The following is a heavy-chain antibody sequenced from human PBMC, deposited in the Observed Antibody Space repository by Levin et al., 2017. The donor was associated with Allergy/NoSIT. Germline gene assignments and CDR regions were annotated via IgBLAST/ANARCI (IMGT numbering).Heavy chain of an antibody. Sequence: ASVKVSCKASGYIFSTYDITWVRQATGQGLEWVGWMNPNSGNTGYAQRFQGRVTMTRDTSISTAYMELSSLTSEDTAVYYCARAVRNQLVSDVWGQGTTVSVSS. V-gene: IGHV1-8*01. CDR2: MNPNSGNT. CDR1: GYIFSTYD. J-gene: IGHJ6*02. D-gene: IGHD2-2*01. CDR3: ARAVRNQLVSDV.